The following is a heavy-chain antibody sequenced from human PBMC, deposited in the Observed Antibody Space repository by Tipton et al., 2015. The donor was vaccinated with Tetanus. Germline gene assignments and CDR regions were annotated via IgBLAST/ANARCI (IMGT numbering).Heavy chain of an antibody. Sequence: QSGPEAKKPGASVKVSCTANGYSFTSYGINWGRQAPGQGLEWVGWITPYNGHRDLAQKFQGRVTMTTDASLRTAYLELRSLRSDDTAVYYCARSRGGTRVYYAIAVWGQGSLVTVSS. J-gene: IGHJ4*02. CDR3: ARSRGGTRVYYAIAV. V-gene: IGHV1-18*01. D-gene: IGHD3-3*01. CDR1: GYSFTSYG. CDR2: ITPYNGHR.